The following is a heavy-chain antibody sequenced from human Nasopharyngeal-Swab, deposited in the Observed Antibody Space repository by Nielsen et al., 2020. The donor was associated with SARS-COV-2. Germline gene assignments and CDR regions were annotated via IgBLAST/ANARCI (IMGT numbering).Heavy chain of an antibody. V-gene: IGHV1-69*05. Sequence: SVKVSCKASGGTFSSYAISWVRQAPGQGLEWMGGIIPIFGTANYAQKFQGRVTITRDTSASTAYMELSSLRSEDTAVYYCARDHYDFWSGYYYYGMDVWGQGTTVTVSS. D-gene: IGHD3-3*01. CDR2: IIPIFGTA. CDR3: ARDHYDFWSGYYYYGMDV. CDR1: GGTFSSYA. J-gene: IGHJ6*02.